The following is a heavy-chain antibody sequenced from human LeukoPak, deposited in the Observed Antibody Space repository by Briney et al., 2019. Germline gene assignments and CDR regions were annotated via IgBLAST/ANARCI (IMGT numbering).Heavy chain of an antibody. CDR2: IKQDGSEK. V-gene: IGHV3-7*01. CDR1: GFTFSSYS. Sequence: PGGSLRLSCAASGFTFSSYSMNWVRQAPGKGLEWVANIKQDGSEKYYVDSAKGRFTISRDNAKNSLYLQMNSLRAEDTAVYYCARDHCSSTSCHNDYWGQGTLVTVSS. CDR3: ARDHCSSTSCHNDY. J-gene: IGHJ4*02. D-gene: IGHD2-2*01.